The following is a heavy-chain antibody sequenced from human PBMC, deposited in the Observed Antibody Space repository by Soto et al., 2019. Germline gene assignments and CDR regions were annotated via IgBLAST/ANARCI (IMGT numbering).Heavy chain of an antibody. V-gene: IGHV3-30*03. CDR3: ATAVVVVAATPGPFDY. CDR2: ISYDGSNK. J-gene: IGHJ4*02. CDR1: GFTFSSYG. Sequence: GGSLRLSCAASGFTFSSYGMHWVRQAPGKGLEWVAVISYDGSNKYYADSVKGRFTISRDNSKNTLYLQMNSLRAEDTAVYYCATAVVVVAATPGPFDYWGQGTLVTV. D-gene: IGHD2-15*01.